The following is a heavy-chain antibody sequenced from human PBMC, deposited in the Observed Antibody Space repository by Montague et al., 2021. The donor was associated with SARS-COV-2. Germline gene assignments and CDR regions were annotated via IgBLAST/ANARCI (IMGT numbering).Heavy chain of an antibody. CDR1: GGSISSSY. V-gene: IGHV4-59*08. CDR3: ARSSGSYSTFDF. Sequence: SETLSLTCTVSGGSISSSYWTWIRQPPGKGLEWIGYIYYSGSTSYNPSLKSRVTMSVDTSENQFSLKLSSVTAADTAVYYCARSSGSYSTFDFWGQGTLVTVSS. CDR2: IYYSGST. D-gene: IGHD3-10*01. J-gene: IGHJ4*02.